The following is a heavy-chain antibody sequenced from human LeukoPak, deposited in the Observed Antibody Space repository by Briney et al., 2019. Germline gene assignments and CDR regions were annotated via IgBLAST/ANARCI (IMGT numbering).Heavy chain of an antibody. CDR3: ASGVDY. J-gene: IGHJ4*02. D-gene: IGHD3-10*01. Sequence: RSGGSLRLSCAASGFTFSSYAMHWVRQASGKGLEWVAVISYDGSNKYYADSVKGRFTISRDNAKNSLYLQMNSLRAEDTAVYYCASGVDYWGQGTLVTVSA. CDR1: GFTFSSYA. V-gene: IGHV3-30-3*01. CDR2: ISYDGSNK.